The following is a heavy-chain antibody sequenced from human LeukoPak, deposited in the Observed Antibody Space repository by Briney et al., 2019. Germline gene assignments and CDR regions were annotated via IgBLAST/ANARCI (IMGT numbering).Heavy chain of an antibody. CDR3: AISVQAPAIPAFDF. CDR1: GYTLTAYH. CDR2: INLNNGDT. J-gene: IGHJ4*02. Sequence: ASVKVSCKTSGYTLTAYHIHWMRQAPGQVLEYMGKINLNNGDTNYAQKFQGRVTMTRDTSISTAYMDLSRLTSDDTALFYCAISVQAPAIPAFDFWGQGTQVTISS. V-gene: IGHV1-2*02.